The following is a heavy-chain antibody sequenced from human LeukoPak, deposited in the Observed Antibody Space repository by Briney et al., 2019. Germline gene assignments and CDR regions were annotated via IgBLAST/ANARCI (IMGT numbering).Heavy chain of an antibody. CDR2: IYYSGST. V-gene: IGHV4-39*01. CDR1: GGSISSSSYY. J-gene: IGHJ3*02. Sequence: PSETLSLTCTVSGGSISSSSYYWGWIRQPPGKGLEWIGSIYYSGSTYYNPSLKSRVTISVDTSKNQLSLKLSSVTAADTAVYYCARPRELGDYPVAFDIWGQGTMVTVSS. D-gene: IGHD4-17*01. CDR3: ARPRELGDYPVAFDI.